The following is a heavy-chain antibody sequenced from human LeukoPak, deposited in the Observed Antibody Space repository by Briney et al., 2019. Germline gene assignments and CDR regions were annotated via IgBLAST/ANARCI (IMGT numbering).Heavy chain of an antibody. CDR2: ISSSSSYI. D-gene: IGHD6-19*01. CDR3: ASQRYSSGSGY. Sequence: GGSLRLSCAASGFTFSSYSMHWVRQAPGKGLEWVSSISSSSSYIYYADSVKGRFTISRDNTKNSLYLQMNSLRAEDTAVYYCASQRYSSGSGYWGQGTLVTVSS. CDR1: GFTFSSYS. V-gene: IGHV3-21*01. J-gene: IGHJ4*02.